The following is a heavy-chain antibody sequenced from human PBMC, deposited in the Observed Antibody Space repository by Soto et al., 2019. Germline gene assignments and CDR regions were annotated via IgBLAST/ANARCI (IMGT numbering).Heavy chain of an antibody. J-gene: IGHJ4*02. V-gene: IGHV3-23*01. CDR3: ARARPTYSSSYFDY. CDR2: ISGRGDDT. Sequence: EVQLLESGGDLVQPGGSLRLSCAASGFTFSSYAMSWVRQAPWKGLDWVSTISGRGDDTYYTDSMKGRFTISRHYSKNTPCVQMNSPSAEDTAMYYCARARPTYSSSYFDYCGQGPLVTVSS. D-gene: IGHD3-22*01. CDR1: GFTFSSYA.